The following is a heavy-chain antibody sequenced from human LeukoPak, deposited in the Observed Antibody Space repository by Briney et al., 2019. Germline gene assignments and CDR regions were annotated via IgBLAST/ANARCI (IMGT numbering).Heavy chain of an antibody. CDR1: HGSISYYY. J-gene: IGHJ4*02. V-gene: IGHV4-4*09. CDR3: ARHLSDSSVGIHS. CDR2: IHASGLT. D-gene: IGHD2/OR15-2a*01. Sequence: SETLSLTCTVSHGSISYYYWSWIRQPPGKGLEWLAYIHASGLTNYNPSLESRLNISVDTSKNKFSLELSFVTAADTAVYYCARHLSDSSVGIHSWGQGTLVTVSS.